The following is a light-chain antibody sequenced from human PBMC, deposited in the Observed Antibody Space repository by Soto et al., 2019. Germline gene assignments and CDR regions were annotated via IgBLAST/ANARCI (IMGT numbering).Light chain of an antibody. Sequence: DIQMTQSPSSLSASAGDRVTITCRASQNAYSYFSWYQLKPGRVPRLLIYDESTLQSGVPSRFSGSGSGTDFTLTINSLQPEDFATYFCQQSYSPPFSFGQGTRL. CDR3: QQSYSPPFS. V-gene: IGKV1-39*01. J-gene: IGKJ2*01. CDR1: QNAYSY. CDR2: DES.